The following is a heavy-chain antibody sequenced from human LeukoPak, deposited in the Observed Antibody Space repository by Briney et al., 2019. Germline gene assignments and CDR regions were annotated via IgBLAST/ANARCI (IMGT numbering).Heavy chain of an antibody. CDR1: GGSISSSSYY. V-gene: IGHV4-39*01. Sequence: SETLSLTCTVSGGSISSSSYYWGWIRQPPGKGLEWIGSIYYSGSTYYNPSLKSRVTISVDTSKNQFSLKLSSVTAADTAVYYCARKAYSYGYALDSWGQGTLVTVSS. CDR3: ARKAYSYGYALDS. J-gene: IGHJ4*02. D-gene: IGHD5-18*01. CDR2: IYYSGST.